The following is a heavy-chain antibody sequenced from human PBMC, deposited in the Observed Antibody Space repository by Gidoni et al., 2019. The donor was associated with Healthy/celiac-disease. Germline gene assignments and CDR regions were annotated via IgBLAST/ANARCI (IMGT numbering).Heavy chain of an antibody. Sequence: EVQLLESGGGLVQPGGSLRLSCAASGFTFRIYAMSWVRQAPGKGLEWVSAISGGGGSTYYADSVKGRFTISRDNSKNTLYLQMNSLRAEDTAVYFCAKDLYYCGGDCYLNAMDVWGQGTSVTVSS. CDR3: AKDLYYCGGDCYLNAMDV. J-gene: IGHJ6*02. CDR1: GFTFRIYA. V-gene: IGHV3-23*01. CDR2: ISGGGGST. D-gene: IGHD2-21*02.